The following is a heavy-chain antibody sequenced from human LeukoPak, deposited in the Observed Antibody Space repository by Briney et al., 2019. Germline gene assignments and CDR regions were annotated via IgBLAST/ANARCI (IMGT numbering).Heavy chain of an antibody. CDR2: IYSGGST. V-gene: IGHV3-66*01. CDR1: GFTVSSHH. CDR3: ARKAYCGGDCLDY. Sequence: PGGSLRLSCAASGFTVSSHHMTGVRQAPGKGLEWVAVIYSGGSTYYAHSVKGRFTISRHNSKIPLYLQMNSRRAEGTAVYYCARKAYCGGDCLDYWGQGTLVTVSS. J-gene: IGHJ4*02. D-gene: IGHD2-21*01.